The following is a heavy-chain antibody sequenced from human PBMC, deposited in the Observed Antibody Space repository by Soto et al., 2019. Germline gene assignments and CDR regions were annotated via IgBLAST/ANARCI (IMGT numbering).Heavy chain of an antibody. CDR3: ARDWSTAGMDV. Sequence: EVPLVESGGGLVQPGGSLRLSCAASGFTFSSYIMNWVRQAPGQGLEWVSYISSTSRTIYYADSVKGRFTISRDNAKNSLYLQMNSLRGEDTAVYYCARDWSTAGMDVWGQGTTVTVSS. J-gene: IGHJ6*02. CDR2: ISSTSRTI. D-gene: IGHD4-17*01. V-gene: IGHV3-48*01. CDR1: GFTFSSYI.